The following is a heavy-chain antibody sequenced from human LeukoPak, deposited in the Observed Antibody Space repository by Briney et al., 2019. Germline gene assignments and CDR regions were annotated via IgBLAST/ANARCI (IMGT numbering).Heavy chain of an antibody. V-gene: IGHV4-4*08. D-gene: IGHD4-23*01. CDR1: GGSMSSYY. J-gene: IGHJ5*02. CDR2: IYTSGST. Sequence: SETLSLTCTVSGGSMSSYYWNWIRQPPGKGLEWIGRIYTSGSTNYNSSLKSRVTISVDTSKNQFSLKLSSVTAADTAVYYCARIFGGPVSRRFDPWGQGTLVTVSS. CDR3: ARIFGGPVSRRFDP.